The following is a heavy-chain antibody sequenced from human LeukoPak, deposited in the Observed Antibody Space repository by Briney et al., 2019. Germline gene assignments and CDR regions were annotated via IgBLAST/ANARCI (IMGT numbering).Heavy chain of an antibody. V-gene: IGHV3-66*01. D-gene: IGHD3-10*01. J-gene: IGHJ4*02. Sequence: GGSLRLSCAASGFTVSGNYMSWVRQAPGKGLEWLSVIHRGGNTYYTDSVKGRFTISRDSSKNTVFLQMDSLRAEDTAVYYCARDPGYGLGVDYGDYWGQGTLVTVSS. CDR2: IHRGGNT. CDR3: ARDPGYGLGVDYGDY. CDR1: GFTVSGNY.